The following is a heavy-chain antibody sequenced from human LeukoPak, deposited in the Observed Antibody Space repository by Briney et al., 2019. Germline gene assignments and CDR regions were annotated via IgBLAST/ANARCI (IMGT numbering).Heavy chain of an antibody. Sequence: PGGSLRLSCAASGFTFSSYGMHWDRQAPGKGLEWVAFIRYDGSNKYYADSVKGRFTISRDNSKNTLYLQMNSLRAEDTAAYYCAKTAVAGTNYYYMDVWGKGTTVTVSS. V-gene: IGHV3-30*02. CDR2: IRYDGSNK. D-gene: IGHD6-19*01. J-gene: IGHJ6*03. CDR1: GFTFSSYG. CDR3: AKTAVAGTNYYYMDV.